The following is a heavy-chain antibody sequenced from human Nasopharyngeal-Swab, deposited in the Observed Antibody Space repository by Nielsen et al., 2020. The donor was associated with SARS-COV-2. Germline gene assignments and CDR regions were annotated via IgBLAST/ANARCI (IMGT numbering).Heavy chain of an antibody. CDR2: TSYDGSNK. V-gene: IGHV3-30*18. CDR3: AKDFGFWSGYDEFDY. Sequence: GESLKISCAASGFTFSSYGMHWVRQAPGKGLEWVAVTSYDGSNKYYADSVKGRFTISRDNSKNTLYLQMNSLRAEDTAVYYCAKDFGFWSGYDEFDYWGQGTLVTVSS. J-gene: IGHJ4*01. CDR1: GFTFSSYG. D-gene: IGHD3-3*01.